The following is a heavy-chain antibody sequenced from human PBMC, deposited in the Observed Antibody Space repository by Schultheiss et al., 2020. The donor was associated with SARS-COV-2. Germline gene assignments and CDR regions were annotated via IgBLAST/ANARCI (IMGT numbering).Heavy chain of an antibody. CDR3: ARESEGTNWYFDL. D-gene: IGHD1-7*01. Sequence: SETLSLTCTVSGGSISSYYWSWIRQPPGKGLEWIGYIYYSGSTYYNPSLKSRVTISVDTSKNQFSLKLSSVTAADTAVYYCARESEGTNWYFDLWGRGTLVTVSS. J-gene: IGHJ2*01. CDR1: GGSISSYY. CDR2: IYYSGST. V-gene: IGHV4-59*01.